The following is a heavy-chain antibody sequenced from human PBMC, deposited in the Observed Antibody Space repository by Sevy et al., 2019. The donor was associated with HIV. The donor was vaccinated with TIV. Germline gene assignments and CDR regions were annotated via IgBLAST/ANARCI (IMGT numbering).Heavy chain of an antibody. V-gene: IGHV3-23*01. Sequence: GGSLRLSCVASGFKFNIYSMSWVRQAPGKRLEWVSSLSFGCGRINHADSVQGRFTMSRDDSKKTVYLEMNSLRPEDTAVYYCAREGCTKPHDYWGQGTLVTVSS. CDR3: AREGCTKPHDY. D-gene: IGHD2-8*01. CDR1: GFKFNIYS. CDR2: LSFGCGRI. J-gene: IGHJ4*02.